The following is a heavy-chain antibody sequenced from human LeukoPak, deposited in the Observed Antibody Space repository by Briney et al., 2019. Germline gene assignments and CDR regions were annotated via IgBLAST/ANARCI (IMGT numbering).Heavy chain of an antibody. CDR2: IYYSGST. CDR3: ARLPRYDFWSGSNYMDV. J-gene: IGHJ6*03. Sequence: SETLSLTCTVSGGSISSSSYYWGWIRQPPGKGLVWIGSIYYSGSTYYNPSLKSRVTISVDTSKNQFSLKLSSVTAADTAVYYCARLPRYDFWSGSNYMDVWGKGTTVTVSS. V-gene: IGHV4-39*01. CDR1: GGSISSSSYY. D-gene: IGHD3-3*01.